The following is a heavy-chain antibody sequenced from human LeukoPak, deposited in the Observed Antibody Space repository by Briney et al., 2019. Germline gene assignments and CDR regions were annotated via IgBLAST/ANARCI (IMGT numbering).Heavy chain of an antibody. CDR3: ASPTYSSSWYYFDY. Sequence: PGGSLRLSCAASGFTFSSSAMSWVRQAPGKGLEWVSAISNNGGYTYYADSVQGRFTISRDNSKSTLCLQMNSLRAEGTAVYYCASPTYSSSWYYFDYWGQGTLVTVSS. V-gene: IGHV3-23*01. CDR2: ISNNGGYT. J-gene: IGHJ4*02. CDR1: GFTFSSSA. D-gene: IGHD6-13*01.